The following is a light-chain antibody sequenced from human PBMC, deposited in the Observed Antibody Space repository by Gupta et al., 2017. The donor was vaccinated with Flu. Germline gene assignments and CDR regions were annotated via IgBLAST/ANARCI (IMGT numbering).Light chain of an antibody. CDR1: SIAIGGYDY. J-gene: IGLJ2*01. CDR2: EVN. V-gene: IGLV2-14*01. CDR3: SSYTDANTVVV. Sequence: SALTQPASVSGSPGPPIAISCPGTSIAIGGYDYVSWYQQHPGNAPTLILFEVNRRPAGISDRLSGSRSGNTASLTISGLLAEEEAFYYCSSYTDANTVVVFGGGTKLTVL.